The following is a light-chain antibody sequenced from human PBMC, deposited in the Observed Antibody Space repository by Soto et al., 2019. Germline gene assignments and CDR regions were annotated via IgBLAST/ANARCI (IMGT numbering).Light chain of an antibody. V-gene: IGKV3-11*01. Sequence: EIVLTQSPATLSLSPGERATLSCRASQSFSSYLAWYQQKPGQAPRLLIYDASKRATGIPARFSGRGSGTDFTLTISSREPEDFAFYYCQQRSNWPPVITFGQGTRLEIK. J-gene: IGKJ5*01. CDR3: QQRSNWPPVIT. CDR1: QSFSSY. CDR2: DAS.